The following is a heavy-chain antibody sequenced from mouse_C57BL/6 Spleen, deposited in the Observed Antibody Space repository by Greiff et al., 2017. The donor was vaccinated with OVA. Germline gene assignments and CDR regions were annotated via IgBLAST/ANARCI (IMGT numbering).Heavy chain of an antibody. D-gene: IGHD2-5*01. V-gene: IGHV2-6-1*01. CDR3: ARHSSNYLYYAMDY. J-gene: IGHJ4*01. CDR1: GFSLTSYG. Sequence: VKLQESGPGLVAPSQSLSITCTVSGFSLTSYGVHWVRQPPGKGLEWLVVIWSDGSTTYNSALKSRLSISKDNSKSQVFLKMNSLQTDDTAMYYCARHSSNYLYYAMDYWGQGTSVTVSS. CDR2: IWSDGST.